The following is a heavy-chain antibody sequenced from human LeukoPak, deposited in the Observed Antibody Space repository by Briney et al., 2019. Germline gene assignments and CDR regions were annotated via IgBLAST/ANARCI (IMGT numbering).Heavy chain of an antibody. CDR1: GGSFSGYY. CDR2: INHSGST. Sequence: PSETLSLTCAVYGGSFSGYYWSWIRQPPGKGLEWTGEINHSGSTNYNPSLKSRVTISVDTSKNQFSLKLSSVTAADTAVYYCARGADILTGYYFNYYYYGMDVWGKGTTVTVSS. V-gene: IGHV4-34*01. D-gene: IGHD3-9*01. CDR3: ARGADILTGYYFNYYYYGMDV. J-gene: IGHJ6*04.